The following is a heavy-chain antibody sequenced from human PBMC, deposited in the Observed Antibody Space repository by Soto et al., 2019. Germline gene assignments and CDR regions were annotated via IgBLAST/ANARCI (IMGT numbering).Heavy chain of an antibody. J-gene: IGHJ4*02. CDR1: GYTFTGYY. V-gene: IGHV1-2*02. Sequence: ASVKVSCKASGYTFTGYYMHWVRQAPGQGLEWMGWINPNSGGTNYAQKFQGRVTMTRDTSISTAYMELSRLRSDDTAVYYCAREPPPAYCGGDCYSGNFDYWGQGTLVTVSS. D-gene: IGHD2-21*02. CDR2: INPNSGGT. CDR3: AREPPPAYCGGDCYSGNFDY.